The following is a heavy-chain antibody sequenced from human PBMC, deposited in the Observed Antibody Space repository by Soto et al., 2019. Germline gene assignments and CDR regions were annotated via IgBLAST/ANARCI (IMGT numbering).Heavy chain of an antibody. CDR2: IKQDGSEK. V-gene: IGHV3-7*03. J-gene: IGHJ2*01. CDR1: GFTFSSYW. CDR3: ARVSSEKNWYFDL. Sequence: GGSLRLSCAASGFTFSSYWMSWVRQAPGKGLEWVANIKQDGSEKYYVDSVKGRFTISRDNAKNSLYLQMNSLRAEDTAVYYCARVSSEKNWYFDLWGRGTLVTVSS.